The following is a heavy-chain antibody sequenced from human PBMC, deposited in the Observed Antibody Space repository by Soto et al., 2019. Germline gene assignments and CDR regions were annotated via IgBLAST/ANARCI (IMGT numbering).Heavy chain of an antibody. Sequence: PGGSLRLSCAASGVTFTSYAMTWVRQVPGEGLQWVSSISKSGDSTYYADSVKGRFTTSRDNSKNTLYLQMNSLRAEDTAIYYCAKGSFGFDYWGQGTLVTV. J-gene: IGHJ4*02. CDR3: AKGSFGFDY. D-gene: IGHD3-10*01. CDR1: GVTFTSYA. V-gene: IGHV3-23*01. CDR2: ISKSGDST.